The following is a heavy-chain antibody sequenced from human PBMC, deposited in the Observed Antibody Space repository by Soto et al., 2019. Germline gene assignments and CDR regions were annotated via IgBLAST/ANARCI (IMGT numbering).Heavy chain of an antibody. Sequence: ASVKVSFKASGYTFTSYDINWVRQATGQGLEWMGWMNPNSGNTGYAQKFQGRVTMARNTSISTAYMELSSLRSEDTAVYYCAKRSIAAPYYFDYWGQGTLVTVSS. CDR2: MNPNSGNT. D-gene: IGHD6-6*01. J-gene: IGHJ4*02. CDR3: AKRSIAAPYYFDY. V-gene: IGHV1-8*01. CDR1: GYTFTSYD.